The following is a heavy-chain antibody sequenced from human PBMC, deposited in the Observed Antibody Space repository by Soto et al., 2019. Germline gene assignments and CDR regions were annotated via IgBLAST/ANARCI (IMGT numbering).Heavy chain of an antibody. CDR2: IVVGSGNT. CDR1: GFTFTSSA. D-gene: IGHD3-22*01. Sequence: GASVKVSWKASGFTFTSSAVQWVRQARGQRLEWIGWIVVGSGNTNYAQKFQERVTITRDMSTSTAYMELSSLRSEDTAVYYCAAGARRGYYEFDPWGQGTLVTVSS. J-gene: IGHJ5*02. CDR3: AAGARRGYYEFDP. V-gene: IGHV1-58*01.